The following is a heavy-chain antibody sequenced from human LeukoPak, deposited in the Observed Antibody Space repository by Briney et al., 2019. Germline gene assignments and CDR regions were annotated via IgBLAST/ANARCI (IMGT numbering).Heavy chain of an antibody. CDR3: ARRRGAHTANALDI. V-gene: IGHV4-59*08. CDR2: IYSSGST. Sequence: SETLPLTCTVSGGSISSYYWSWIRQPPGKGLEWIGYIYSSGSTNYNPSLKSRVTISVDTSKNQSSLKLSSVTAADTAVYYCARRRGAHTANALDIWGQGTMVTVSS. CDR1: GGSISSYY. D-gene: IGHD3-10*01. J-gene: IGHJ3*02.